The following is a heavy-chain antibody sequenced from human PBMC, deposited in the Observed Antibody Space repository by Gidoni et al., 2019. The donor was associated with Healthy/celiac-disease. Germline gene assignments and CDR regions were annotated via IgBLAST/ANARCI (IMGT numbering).Heavy chain of an antibody. J-gene: IGHJ4*02. Sequence: QVQLQQWGAGLLKPSETLSLTCAVYGGSFSGYYWSWIRQPPGKGLEWSGEINHSGSTNYNPSLKSRVTIPVDTSKNQFSLKLSSVTAADTAVYYCARGYSYGYNYFDYWGQGTLVTVSS. CDR3: ARGYSYGYNYFDY. CDR2: INHSGST. CDR1: GGSFSGYY. V-gene: IGHV4-34*01. D-gene: IGHD5-18*01.